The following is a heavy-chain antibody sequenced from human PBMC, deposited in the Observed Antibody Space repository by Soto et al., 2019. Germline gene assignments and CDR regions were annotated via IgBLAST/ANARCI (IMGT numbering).Heavy chain of an antibody. Sequence: TLSLTCTVSGGSISSGGYYWSWIRQHPGKGLEWIGYIYYSGSTYYNPSLKSRVTISVDTSKNQFSLKLSSVTAADTAVYYCARDVLTASDWFDPWGQGTMVTVYS. CDR1: GGSISSGGYY. CDR2: IYYSGST. J-gene: IGHJ5*02. CDR3: ARDVLTASDWFDP. D-gene: IGHD3-9*01. V-gene: IGHV4-31*03.